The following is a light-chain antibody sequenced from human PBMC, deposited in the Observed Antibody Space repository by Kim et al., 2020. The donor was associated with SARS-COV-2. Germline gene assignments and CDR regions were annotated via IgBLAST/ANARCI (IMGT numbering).Light chain of an antibody. CDR2: DAS. J-gene: IGKJ2*01. V-gene: IGKV3-11*01. Sequence: IVLTQSPATLSLSPGERATLSCRASQSVSSRLAWYQHKPGQAPSLLIYDASHRATGIPARFSGSGSGTDFTLTISSLEPDDFAVYYCQQRSNWPPLYTFAQGTKLEI. CDR1: QSVSSR. CDR3: QQRSNWPPLYT.